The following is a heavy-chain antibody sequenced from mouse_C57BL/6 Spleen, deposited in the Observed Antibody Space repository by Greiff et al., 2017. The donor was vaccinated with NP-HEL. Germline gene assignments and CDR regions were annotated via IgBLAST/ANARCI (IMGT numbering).Heavy chain of an antibody. CDR1: GYTFTSYW. J-gene: IGHJ3*01. D-gene: IGHD2-10*02. V-gene: IGHV1-55*01. CDR3: ARSGYGNYLFAY. Sequence: QVQLQQPGAELVKPGASVKMSCKASGYTFTSYWITWVKQRPGQGLEWIGDIYPGSGSTNYNEKFKSKATLTVDTSSSTAYMQLSSLTSEDSAVYYCARSGYGNYLFAYWGQGTLVTVSA. CDR2: IYPGSGST.